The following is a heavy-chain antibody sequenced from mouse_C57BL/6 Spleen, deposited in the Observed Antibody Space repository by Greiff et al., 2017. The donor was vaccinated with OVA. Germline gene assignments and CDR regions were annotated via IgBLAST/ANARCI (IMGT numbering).Heavy chain of an antibody. CDR3: AREEPRFGY. CDR1: GYTFTSSW. CDR2: IDPSDSYT. Sequence: QVQLQQPGAELVRPGTSVKLSCKASGYTFTSSWMHWVKQRPGQGLEWIGVIDPSDSYTNYNQKFMGKATLTVDTSSSTAYMQLSSLTSEDSAVYYCAREEPRFGYWGQGTLVTVSA. D-gene: IGHD5-1*01. J-gene: IGHJ3*01. V-gene: IGHV1-59*01.